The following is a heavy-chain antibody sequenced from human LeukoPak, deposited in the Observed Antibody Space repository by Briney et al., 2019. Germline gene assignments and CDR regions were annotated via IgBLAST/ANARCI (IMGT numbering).Heavy chain of an antibody. D-gene: IGHD5-24*01. Sequence: SVKVSCKASGGTFSSYAISWVRQAPGQGLEWMGRIIPIFGTANYAQKFQGRVTITTDESTSTAYMELSSPRSEDTAVYYCATSREMATVDYWGQGTLVTVSS. J-gene: IGHJ4*02. CDR2: IIPIFGTA. CDR1: GGTFSSYA. CDR3: ATSREMATVDY. V-gene: IGHV1-69*05.